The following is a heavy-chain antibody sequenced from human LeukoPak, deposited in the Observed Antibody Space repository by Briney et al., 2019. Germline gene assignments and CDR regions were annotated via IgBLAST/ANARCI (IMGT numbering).Heavy chain of an antibody. CDR3: ARDRESYYDILTGQIGTAYFDY. J-gene: IGHJ4*02. V-gene: IGHV3-64*01. CDR2: ISSNGGST. D-gene: IGHD3-9*01. CDR1: GXTFSSYA. Sequence: SGGSLRLSCAASGXTFSSYAMHWVRQAPGKGLEYVSAISSNGGSTYYANSVKGRFTISRDNSKNTLYLQMGSLRAEDMAVYYCARDRESYYDILTGQIGTAYFDYWGQGTLVTVSS.